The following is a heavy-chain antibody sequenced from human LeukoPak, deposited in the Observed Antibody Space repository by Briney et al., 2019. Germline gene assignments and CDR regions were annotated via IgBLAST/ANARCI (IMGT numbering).Heavy chain of an antibody. CDR3: ATTLHSGYYDLY. D-gene: IGHD3-22*01. CDR2: MSYEGYSK. Sequence: GGSLRLSCAVSGFSLSNYAMHWVRQAPGKGLEWVAFMSYEGYSKYYGDSVKGRFTISRDNSKNTLYLQMNSLRAEDTAVYYCATTLHSGYYDLYWGQGTLVTVSS. V-gene: IGHV3-30-3*01. J-gene: IGHJ4*02. CDR1: GFSLSNYA.